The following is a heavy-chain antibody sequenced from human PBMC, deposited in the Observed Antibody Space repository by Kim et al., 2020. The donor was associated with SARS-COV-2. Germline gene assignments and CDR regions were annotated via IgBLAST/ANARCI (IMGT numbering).Heavy chain of an antibody. CDR2: ISWNSGSI. V-gene: IGHV3-9*01. J-gene: IGHJ4*02. CDR1: GFTFDDYA. CDR3: AKDVYSIAAAGGPD. D-gene: IGHD6-13*01. Sequence: GGSLRLSCAASGFTFDDYAMHWVRQAPGKGLEWVSGISWNSGSIDYADSVKGRFTISRDNAKNSLYLQMNSLRAEDTALYYCAKDVYSIAAAGGPDWGQGTLVTVSS.